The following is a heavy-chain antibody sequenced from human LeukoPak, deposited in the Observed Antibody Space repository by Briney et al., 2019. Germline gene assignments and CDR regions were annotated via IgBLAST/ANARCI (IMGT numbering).Heavy chain of an antibody. Sequence: SQTLSLTCAMSGDSVSSNSVAWNWIRQSSSGVLEWLGRTYYRSKWYNGYAVSVKSRISINPDTSKNQFSLQLNSVTPEDTAVYYCARNRGGAIDYWGQGTLVTVSS. CDR2: TYYRSKWYN. CDR1: GDSVSSNSVA. J-gene: IGHJ4*02. CDR3: ARNRGGAIDY. V-gene: IGHV6-1*01.